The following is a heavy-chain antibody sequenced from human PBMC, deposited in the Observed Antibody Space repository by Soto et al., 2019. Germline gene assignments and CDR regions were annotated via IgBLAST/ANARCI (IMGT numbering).Heavy chain of an antibody. D-gene: IGHD3-22*01. V-gene: IGHV4-30-4*01. Sequence: QVQLQESGPGLVKASQTLSLTCTVSGVSISSGDHYWSWIRQPPGKGLQWIGYNYYSGTTYYNLCLKSRLNMSAVVTTQEAVQKQNDLPVGDTAAYYGIWVGWTMIPALRYVYRWGRGHLVAVSS. CDR3: IWVGWTMIPALRYVYR. CDR1: GVSISSGDHY. CDR2: NYYSGTT. J-gene: IGHJ2*01.